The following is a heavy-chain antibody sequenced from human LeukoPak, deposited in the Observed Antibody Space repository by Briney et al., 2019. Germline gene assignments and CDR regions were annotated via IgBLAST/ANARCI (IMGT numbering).Heavy chain of an antibody. J-gene: IGHJ4*02. D-gene: IGHD5-24*01. CDR3: ARLRAGYNTFRFDY. CDR2: ISYSGST. CDR1: GVSISSYD. V-gene: IGHV4-59*08. Sequence: PSETLSLTCTVSGVSISSYDWSWIRQPPGKGLEWIGYISYSGSTNYNPSLKSRVTISVDTSKIQFSLKLRSVTAADTAVYYCARLRAGYNTFRFDYWGQGTLVTVSS.